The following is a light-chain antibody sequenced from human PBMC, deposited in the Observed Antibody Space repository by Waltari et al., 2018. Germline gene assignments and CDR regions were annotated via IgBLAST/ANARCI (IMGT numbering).Light chain of an antibody. CDR3: QQYGSSPYT. CDR2: GAS. V-gene: IGKV3-20*01. Sequence: EIVLTQSPGTLSLSPGERATLSCRASQSFSSSYLAWYQQQPGQAPRLLIYGASSRATDIPDRISGSGSGTDFTLTITRLEPEDFAVYYCQQYGSSPYTFGQGTKLEIK. CDR1: QSFSSSY. J-gene: IGKJ2*01.